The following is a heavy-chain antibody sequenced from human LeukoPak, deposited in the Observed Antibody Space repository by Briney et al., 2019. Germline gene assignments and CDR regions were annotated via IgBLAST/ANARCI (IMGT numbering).Heavy chain of an antibody. CDR3: ARGTPRKGLRGKNDAFDI. CDR2: INHSGST. J-gene: IGHJ3*02. Sequence: PSATLSLTCAVYGGSFSGYYWSWIRQPPGKGLEWIGEINHSGSTNYNPSLKSRVTISVDTSKNQFSLKLSSVTAADTAVYYCARGTPRKGLRGKNDAFDIWGQGTMVTVSS. D-gene: IGHD4-17*01. CDR1: GGSFSGYY. V-gene: IGHV4-34*01.